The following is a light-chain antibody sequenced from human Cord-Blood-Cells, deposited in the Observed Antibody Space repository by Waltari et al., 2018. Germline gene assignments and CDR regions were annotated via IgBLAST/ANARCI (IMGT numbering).Light chain of an antibody. Sequence: VMTQTPLSLSVTTGQPAFFSCKSSQSLLHNDGKTYLDWYLQKPGQHPQLLIYEVAIRLSGVPDRFSGGESGTDFTLNISLLAAEYGGVYYSMKSIHLPVTFGQGTRLEIK. CDR1: QSLLHNDGKTY. J-gene: IGKJ5*01. CDR2: EVA. CDR3: MKSIHLPVT. V-gene: IGKV2D-29*01.